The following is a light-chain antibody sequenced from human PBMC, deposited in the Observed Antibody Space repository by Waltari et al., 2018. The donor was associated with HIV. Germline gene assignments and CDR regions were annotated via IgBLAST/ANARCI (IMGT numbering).Light chain of an antibody. CDR3: QQSYTSPPGIT. CDR1: QSVSTSY. Sequence: EIVLTQSPGTLSLSPGERATLSCRASQSVSTSYLAWYQQIPGQAPRLLIYSTSNRATGIPDRFSGSGSGTDFTLTISRLEPEDVALYYCQQSYTSPPGITFGQGTRLDIK. J-gene: IGKJ5*01. CDR2: STS. V-gene: IGKV3-20*01.